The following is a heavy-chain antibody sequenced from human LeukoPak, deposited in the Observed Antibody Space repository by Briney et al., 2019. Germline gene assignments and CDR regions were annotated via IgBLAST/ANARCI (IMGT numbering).Heavy chain of an antibody. CDR1: GFTFDDYG. CDR2: ISWNGGSP. J-gene: IGHJ4*02. Sequence: GGSLRLSCAASGFTFDDYGMSWVRQAPGKGLEWVSGISWNGGSPGYANSVKGRFTISRDNAKNSLYLQMNSLRAEDTAVYYCARNQRRLDYWGQGTLVTVSS. CDR3: ARNQRRLDY. D-gene: IGHD1-14*01. V-gene: IGHV3-20*04.